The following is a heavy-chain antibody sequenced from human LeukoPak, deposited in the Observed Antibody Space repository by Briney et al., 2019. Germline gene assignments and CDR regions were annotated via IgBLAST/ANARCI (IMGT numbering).Heavy chain of an antibody. CDR2: ISAYNGNT. V-gene: IGHV1-18*01. CDR3: ARDLRRITMVRGVWVY. Sequence: ASVKVSCKASGYTFTSYGISWVRQAPGQGLEWMGWISAYNGNTNYAQKLQGRVTMTTDTSTSTAYMELRSLRSDDTAVYYCARDLRRITMVRGVWVYWGQGALVTASS. CDR1: GYTFTSYG. J-gene: IGHJ4*02. D-gene: IGHD3-10*01.